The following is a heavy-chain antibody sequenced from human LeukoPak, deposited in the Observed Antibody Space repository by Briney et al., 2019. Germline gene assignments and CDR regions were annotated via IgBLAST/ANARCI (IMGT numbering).Heavy chain of an antibody. V-gene: IGHV4-30-4*08. D-gene: IGHD2-2*01. CDR2: IYYSGST. CDR3: ARVPAAIGGFDP. CDR1: GGSISSGDYY. J-gene: IGHJ5*02. Sequence: SETLSLTRTVSGGSISSGDYYWSWIRQPPGKGLEWIGYIYYSGSTYYNPSLKSRVTISVDTSKNQFSLKLSSVTAADTAVYYCARVPAAIGGFDPWGQGTLVTVPS.